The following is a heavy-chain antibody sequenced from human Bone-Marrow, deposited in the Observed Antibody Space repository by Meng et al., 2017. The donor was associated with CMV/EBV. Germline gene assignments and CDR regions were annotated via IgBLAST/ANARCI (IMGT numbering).Heavy chain of an antibody. CDR3: AREDMTFSDAFDC. V-gene: IGHV3-33*01. D-gene: IGHD1-26*01. J-gene: IGHJ4*02. CDR1: GFTFSSYG. Sequence: GGSLRLSCAASGFTFSSYGMHWVRQAPGKGLEWVAVIWYDGSNKYYADSVKGRFTISRDNSKNSLFLQMNNLTVEDTAVYYCAREDMTFSDAFDCWGQGTLVTVSS. CDR2: IWYDGSNK.